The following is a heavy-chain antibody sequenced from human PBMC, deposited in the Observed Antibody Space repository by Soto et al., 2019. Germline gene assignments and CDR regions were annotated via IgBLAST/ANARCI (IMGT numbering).Heavy chain of an antibody. CDR1: TISVRSGIYS. J-gene: IGHJ6*02. CDR2: FHDSENT. D-gene: IGHD3-3*01. Sequence: SENLSLTVAVSTISVRSGIYSWSVARQRSLPGLGCIGYFHDSENTNYNPSLKNRVTISVDTSKNQFSLKLTYVTAADTGVYYCASREIGDTILGVTTAAYYYGLDVWAQGTTVTISS. V-gene: IGHV4-61*01. CDR3: ASREIGDTILGVTTAAYYYGLDV.